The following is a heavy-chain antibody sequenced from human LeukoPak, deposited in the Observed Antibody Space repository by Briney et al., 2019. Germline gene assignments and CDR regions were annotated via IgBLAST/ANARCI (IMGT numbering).Heavy chain of an antibody. J-gene: IGHJ3*02. V-gene: IGHV4-59*01. CDR2: IYYSGST. Sequence: SETLSLTCTVSGGSISSYYWSWIRQPPGKGLEWIGYIYYSGSTNYNPSLKSRVTISVDTSKNQFSLKLSSVTAADTAVYYCASQSITMVWGESAFDIWGQGTMVTVSS. CDR3: ASQSITMVWGESAFDI. CDR1: GGSISSYY. D-gene: IGHD3-10*01.